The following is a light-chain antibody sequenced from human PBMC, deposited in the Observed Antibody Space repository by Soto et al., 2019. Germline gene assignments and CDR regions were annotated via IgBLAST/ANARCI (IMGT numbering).Light chain of an antibody. CDR2: AAS. V-gene: IGKV1-8*01. CDR3: QQYYSPSRT. J-gene: IGKJ2*01. Sequence: AIRMTQSPSSFSASTGDRVTITCRASQGISSYLAWYQQKPGKAPKLLIYAASTLQSGVPSRFSGSGSGTDFTLTISCLQSEDVATYYCQQYYSPSRTFGQGTKLEIK. CDR1: QGISSY.